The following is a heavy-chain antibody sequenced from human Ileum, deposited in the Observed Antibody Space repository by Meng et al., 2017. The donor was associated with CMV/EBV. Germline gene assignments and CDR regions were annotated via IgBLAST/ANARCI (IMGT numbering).Heavy chain of an antibody. J-gene: IGHJ4*02. V-gene: IGHV4-30-4*08. Sequence: LRLSCTVSGDSISTGNYYWTWIRQPPGKGLEWIGYIYHNESTYYNPSLKSRLTISVDTSKNQFSLKLISVTAADTAVYYCARVRGLFRYFDYWGQGSLVTVSS. CDR2: IYHNEST. CDR3: ARVRGLFRYFDY. CDR1: GDSISTGNYY.